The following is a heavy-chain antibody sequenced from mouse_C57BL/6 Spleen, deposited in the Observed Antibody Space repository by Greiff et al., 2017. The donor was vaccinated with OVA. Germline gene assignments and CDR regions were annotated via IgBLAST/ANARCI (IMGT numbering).Heavy chain of an antibody. CDR2: IDPNSGGT. J-gene: IGHJ4*01. Sequence: QVQLKQPGAELVKPGASVKLSCKASGYTFTSYWMHWVKQRPGRGLEWIGRIDPNSGGTKYNEKFKSKATLTVDKPSSTAYMQLSSLTSEDSAVYYCARGYGSSYDYYAMDYWGQGTSVTVSS. D-gene: IGHD1-1*01. CDR3: ARGYGSSYDYYAMDY. V-gene: IGHV1-72*01. CDR1: GYTFTSYW.